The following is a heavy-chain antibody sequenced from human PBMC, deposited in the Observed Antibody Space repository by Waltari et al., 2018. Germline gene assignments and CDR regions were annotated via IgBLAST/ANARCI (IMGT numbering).Heavy chain of an antibody. Sequence: QVQLRESGPGLVTPSETLSLTCSVPGGSISTYFWGWIRQPPGRGLGWIGYVHKSGTTNYNPSLKSRVTTSVDTSKNQFSLSLSSVTAADTAVYYCARYCITVGCYFFEYWGLGTLVTVSS. V-gene: IGHV4-59*01. CDR1: GGSISTYF. D-gene: IGHD2-2*01. J-gene: IGHJ4*02. CDR2: VHKSGTT. CDR3: ARYCITVGCYFFEY.